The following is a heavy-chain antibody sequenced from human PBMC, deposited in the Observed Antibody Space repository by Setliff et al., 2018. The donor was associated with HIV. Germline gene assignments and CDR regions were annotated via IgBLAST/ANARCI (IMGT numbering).Heavy chain of an antibody. CDR2: INQSGNT. J-gene: IGHJ6*02. Sequence: PSETLSLTCAVYGGSLSGYYWSWVRQSPGRGLEWIGEINQSGNTNFNPSLKSRLIISVDTSKNQFSLKLSSVTAADTAVYYCAREEKLSAVAGTMYYYYAMDVWGQGTTVTVSS. CDR1: GGSLSGYY. D-gene: IGHD6-19*01. CDR3: AREEKLSAVAGTMYYYYAMDV. V-gene: IGHV4-34*01.